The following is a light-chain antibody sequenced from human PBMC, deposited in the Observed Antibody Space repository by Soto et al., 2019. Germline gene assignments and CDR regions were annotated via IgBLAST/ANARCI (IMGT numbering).Light chain of an antibody. Sequence: EIVLTQSPATLSLSPGERATLSCRASQSVSNYLAWYQQKPGQAPRLLIYDASNRATGIPARFSGSGSGTDFTLTINSREPEDFAVYYCQQRSNWPPEYTFGQGTKLEIQ. J-gene: IGKJ2*01. CDR2: DAS. CDR3: QQRSNWPPEYT. V-gene: IGKV3-11*01. CDR1: QSVSNY.